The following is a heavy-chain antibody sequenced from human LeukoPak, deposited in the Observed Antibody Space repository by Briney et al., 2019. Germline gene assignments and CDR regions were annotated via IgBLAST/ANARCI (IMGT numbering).Heavy chain of an antibody. V-gene: IGHV4-30-4*01. J-gene: IGHJ6*03. CDR3: ARHARDFWSTYYYYMDV. CDR1: GGSISSGDYY. CDR2: IYYSGST. D-gene: IGHD3-3*01. Sequence: PSQTLSLTCTVSGGSISSGDYYWSWIRQPPGKGLEWIGYIYYSGSTYYNPSLKSRVTISVDTSKNQFSLKLSSVTAADTAVYYCARHARDFWSTYYYYMDVWGKGTTVTVSS.